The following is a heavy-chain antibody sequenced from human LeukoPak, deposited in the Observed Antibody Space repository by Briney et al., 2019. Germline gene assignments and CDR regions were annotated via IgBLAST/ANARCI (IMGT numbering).Heavy chain of an antibody. CDR1: GFTFSSYS. Sequence: GGSLRLSCAASGFTFSSYSMSWVRQAPGKGLELVSYISSSSSTIYYADSVKGRFTISRDNAKNTLYLQMNSLRAEDTAVYYCARDQGHYDILTGLHDAFDIWGQGTMVTVSS. CDR3: ARDQGHYDILTGLHDAFDI. V-gene: IGHV3-48*04. CDR2: ISSSSSTI. J-gene: IGHJ3*02. D-gene: IGHD3-9*01.